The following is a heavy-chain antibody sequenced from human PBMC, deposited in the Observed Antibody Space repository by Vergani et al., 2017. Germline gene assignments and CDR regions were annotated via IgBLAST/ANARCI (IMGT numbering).Heavy chain of an antibody. J-gene: IGHJ3*02. D-gene: IGHD3-9*01. CDR2: ISGSGGST. Sequence: EVQLLESGGGLVQPGGSLRLSCAASGFTFSSYAMSWVRQAPGKGMGWVSDISGSGGSTYYADSVKGRVTISRDNSKNTLYLQMNSLRAEDTAVYYCAKGLRYFDWLLRSDAFDIWGQGTMVTVSS. V-gene: IGHV3-23*01. CDR1: GFTFSSYA. CDR3: AKGLRYFDWLLRSDAFDI.